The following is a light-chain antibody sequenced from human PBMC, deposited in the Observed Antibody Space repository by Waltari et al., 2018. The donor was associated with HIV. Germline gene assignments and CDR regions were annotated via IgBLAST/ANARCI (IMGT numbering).Light chain of an antibody. CDR1: SSDVGGSKY. V-gene: IGLV2-8*01. CDR2: EVN. CDR3: NSYAGSNNWV. Sequence: QSALTQPPSASGSPGQSVTIYCTATSSDVGGSKYVSWYQQHPGKAPKLMIYEVNKRPSGVPDRFSGSKSANTASLTVSGLQADDEADYYCNSYAGSNNWVFGGGTKLTVL. J-gene: IGLJ3*02.